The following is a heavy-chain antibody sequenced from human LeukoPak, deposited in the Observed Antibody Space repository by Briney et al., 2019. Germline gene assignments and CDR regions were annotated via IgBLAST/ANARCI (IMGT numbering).Heavy chain of an antibody. Sequence: PSETLSLTCTVSGGSISSSRYYWAWIRQPPGKGLECIASIDHSGSTNYNPSLKRRVTTSVDTSKNQFSLKLSSVTAADTAVYYCARSRLEWFASDAFDIWGQGTMVAVSS. D-gene: IGHD3-3*01. CDR3: ARSRLEWFASDAFDI. CDR1: GGSISSSRYY. V-gene: IGHV4-39*01. CDR2: IDHSGST. J-gene: IGHJ3*02.